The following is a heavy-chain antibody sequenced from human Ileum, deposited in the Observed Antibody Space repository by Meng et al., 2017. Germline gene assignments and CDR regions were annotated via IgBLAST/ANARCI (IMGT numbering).Heavy chain of an antibody. Sequence: GGSLRLSCAASGFTVSSNYMSWVRQAPGKGLEWVSVIYSGGITYYADSVKGRFTISRDNSKNTLYLQMNSLRAEDTAVYYCARTMVRGVIGNDAFDIWGQGTMVTVSS. D-gene: IGHD3-10*01. CDR3: ARTMVRGVIGNDAFDI. CDR1: GFTVSSNY. CDR2: IYSGGIT. J-gene: IGHJ3*02. V-gene: IGHV3-66*02.